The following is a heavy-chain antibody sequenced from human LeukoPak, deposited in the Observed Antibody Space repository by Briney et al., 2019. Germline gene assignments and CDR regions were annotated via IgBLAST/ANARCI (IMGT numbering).Heavy chain of an antibody. V-gene: IGHV3-30-3*01. CDR1: GFTFSSYA. J-gene: IGHJ4*02. CDR2: ISYDGSNK. Sequence: GGSLGLSCAASGFTFSSYAMHWVRQAPGKGLEWVAVISYDGSNKYYADSVKGRFTISRDNSKNTLYLQMNSLRAEDMAVYYCARDGNVVVTAILWLATDWGQGTLVTVSS. D-gene: IGHD2-21*02. CDR3: ARDGNVVVTAILWLATD.